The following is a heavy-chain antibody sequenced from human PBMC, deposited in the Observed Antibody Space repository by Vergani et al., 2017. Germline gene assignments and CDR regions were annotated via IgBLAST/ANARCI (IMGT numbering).Heavy chain of an antibody. V-gene: IGHV1-69*02. CDR3: ATTASIAAAGPGKFYYYYGMDV. D-gene: IGHD6-13*01. J-gene: IGHJ6*02. CDR1: GGTFSSYT. Sequence: QVQLVQSGAEVKKPGSSVKVSCKASGGTFSSYTISWVRQAPGQGLEWMGRIIPILGIANYAQKFQGRVTITADKSTSTAYMELSSLRSEDTAVYYCATTASIAAAGPGKFYYYYGMDVWGQGTTVTFSS. CDR2: IIPILGIA.